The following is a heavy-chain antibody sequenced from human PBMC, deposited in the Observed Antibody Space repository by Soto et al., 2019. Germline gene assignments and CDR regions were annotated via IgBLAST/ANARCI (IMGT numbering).Heavy chain of an antibody. D-gene: IGHD3-22*01. J-gene: IGHJ4*02. CDR2: IKQDGSEK. Sequence: EVQLVESGGGLVQPGRSLRLSCAASGFTFGSYWMNWVRQAPGKGLEWVANIKQDGSEKYYVDSVKGRFTISRDNAKNSLNLKMNSLRAEDTAVYYCARAYYYDSSGYYPGGYWGQGTLVTVAS. CDR3: ARAYYYDSSGYYPGGY. V-gene: IGHV3-7*01. CDR1: GFTFGSYW.